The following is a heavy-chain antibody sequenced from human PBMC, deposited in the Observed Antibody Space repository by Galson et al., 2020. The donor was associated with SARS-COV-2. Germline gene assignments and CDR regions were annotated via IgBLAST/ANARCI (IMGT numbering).Heavy chain of an antibody. Sequence: GGSLRLSCAASGFTFSSYAMSWVRQAPGTGLEWVSVIYTGGTTYYTDSVKGRFTISRDNSKNTVYLQMNSLRPEDTAVYHCAKDRSSQSYYFDNWGQGTLVTVSS. CDR3: AKDRSSQSYYFDN. V-gene: IGHV3-23*03. J-gene: IGHJ4*02. CDR2: IYTGGTT. CDR1: GFTFSSYA. D-gene: IGHD2-2*01.